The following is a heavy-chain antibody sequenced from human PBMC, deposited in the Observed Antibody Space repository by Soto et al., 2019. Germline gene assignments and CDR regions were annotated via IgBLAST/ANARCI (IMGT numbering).Heavy chain of an antibody. V-gene: IGHV1-18*01. J-gene: IGHJ4*02. D-gene: IGHD4-17*01. CDR3: ARDGLNSLRLLASFDC. Sequence: QVQLVQSGAEVKKPGASVKVSCKASGYTFTAFGFSWVRQAPGQGLEWMGWISSYNGNTNYAQKFQGRLTMTTDTSTSTAYMELRRLRSDDTAIYYCARDGLNSLRLLASFDCWGQGTLVTVSS. CDR1: GYTFTAFG. CDR2: ISSYNGNT.